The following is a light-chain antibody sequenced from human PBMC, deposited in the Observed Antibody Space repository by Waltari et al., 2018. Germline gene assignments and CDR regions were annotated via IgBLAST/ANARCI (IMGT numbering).Light chain of an antibody. CDR3: TSYTTRHSLV. CDR1: SRDIGSYDW. Sequence: QSALTQPSSVSGSPAQSITISCTGSSRDIGSYDWVSWYQQHPGKAPKVVIFDVSFRPSGVSNRFSGSKSGNTASLTISGLQAEDEADYYCTSYTTRHSLVFGTGTKVTVL. J-gene: IGLJ1*01. V-gene: IGLV2-14*03. CDR2: DVS.